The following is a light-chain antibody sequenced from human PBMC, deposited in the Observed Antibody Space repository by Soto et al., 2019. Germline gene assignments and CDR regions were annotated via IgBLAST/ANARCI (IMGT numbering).Light chain of an antibody. CDR3: QQYGDSPCT. CDR1: QIFGSSY. Sequence: EIVLTQSPGTLSLSPGERATLSCRASQIFGSSYLAWYQQTPGQPPRLLIFGASTRAAGVPDRFSGSGSGTDFTLTISSLRSEEIAVYFCQQYGDSPCTFGQGTKVEF. CDR2: GAS. J-gene: IGKJ1*01. V-gene: IGKV3-20*01.